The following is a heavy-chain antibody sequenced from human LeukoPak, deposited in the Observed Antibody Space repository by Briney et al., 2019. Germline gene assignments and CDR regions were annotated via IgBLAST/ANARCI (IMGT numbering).Heavy chain of an antibody. CDR3: APKGPFGGATEPADGMDV. CDR2: ISPYNGNT. J-gene: IGHJ6*02. Sequence: WASVKVSCKTAGYIFTIQGISWVRQAPGQGLEWMGRISPYNGNTDYAPKFQGRITMTTDTSASTAYMELRSLRSDDTAVYYCAPKGPFGGATEPADGMDVWGQGTTVIFSS. CDR1: GYIFTIQG. D-gene: IGHD3-16*01. V-gene: IGHV1-18*01.